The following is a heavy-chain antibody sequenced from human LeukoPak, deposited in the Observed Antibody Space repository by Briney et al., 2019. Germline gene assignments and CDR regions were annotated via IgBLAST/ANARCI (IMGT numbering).Heavy chain of an antibody. CDR1: GGTFSSDS. D-gene: IGHD3-3*01. Sequence: AASVKVSCKASGGTFSSDSFSWVPQAPGQGPQRMERIIPLLGIENCAQKFQDRLTIMADKSTGTVYMELSSLRSGLMAVYYCARCDGGHDFRSNYPLDSRGLGTLVTVSS. CDR2: IIPLLGIE. CDR3: ARCDGGHDFRSNYPLDS. J-gene: IGHJ4*02. V-gene: IGHV1-69*02.